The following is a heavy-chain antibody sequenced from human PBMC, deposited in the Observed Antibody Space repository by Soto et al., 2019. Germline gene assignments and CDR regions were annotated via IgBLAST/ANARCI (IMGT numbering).Heavy chain of an antibody. CDR2: INPDGGGT. V-gene: IGHV1-46*01. CDR1: GYTFTSYY. J-gene: IGHJ6*02. CDR3: AVGGNYLSMDV. D-gene: IGHD4-4*01. Sequence: QVQLVQSGAGVKKPGASVRVSCKASGYTFTSYYMHWVRLAPGQGLEWMGIINPDGGGTSYAQQFQGRVIMTRDTPTSTVYMEMSSLRSEDTAVYYCAVGGNYLSMDVWGQGTTVTVSS.